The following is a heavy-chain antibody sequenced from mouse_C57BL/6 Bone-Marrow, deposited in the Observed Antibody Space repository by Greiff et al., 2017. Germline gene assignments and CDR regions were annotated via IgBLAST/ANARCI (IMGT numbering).Heavy chain of an antibody. J-gene: IGHJ3*01. D-gene: IGHD2-3*01. CDR2: IDPSDSYT. V-gene: IGHV1-50*01. CDR1: GYTFPSYW. CDR3: ARDGYFGFAY. Sequence: VQLQQPGAELVKPGASVKLSCKASGYTFPSYWMQWVNQRPGQGLEWIGEIDPSDSYTNYHQKFKGKVTMTVDTSSSTAYMQLSSLTSDDSVVYYCARDGYFGFAYWGQGTLVTVSA.